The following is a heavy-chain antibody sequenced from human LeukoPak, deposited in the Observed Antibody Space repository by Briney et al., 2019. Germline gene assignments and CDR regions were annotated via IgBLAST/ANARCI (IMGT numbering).Heavy chain of an antibody. V-gene: IGHV1-46*01. Sequence: ASVTVSCTASGGTFSSYAISWVRQAPGQGLEWMGGIIPSGGSTSYAQKFQGRVTMTRDMSTSTVYMELSSLRSEDTAVYYCATLEDVVLMMFESWGQGTLVTVSS. CDR3: ATLEDVVLMMFES. CDR1: GGTFSSYA. J-gene: IGHJ4*02. CDR2: IIPSGGST. D-gene: IGHD2-8*01.